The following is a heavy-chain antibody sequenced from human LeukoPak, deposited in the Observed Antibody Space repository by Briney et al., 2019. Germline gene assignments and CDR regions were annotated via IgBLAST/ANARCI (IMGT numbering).Heavy chain of an antibody. D-gene: IGHD3-22*01. J-gene: IGHJ4*02. V-gene: IGHV1-24*01. Sequence: GASVKVSFKVSGYTLTELSMHWVRQAPGKGLEWMGGFDPEDGETIYAQKFQGGVTMTEDTSTDTAYMELSSLRSEDTAVYYCATVGDSSGYYHPFDYWGQGTLVTVSS. CDR2: FDPEDGET. CDR1: GYTLTELS. CDR3: ATVGDSSGYYHPFDY.